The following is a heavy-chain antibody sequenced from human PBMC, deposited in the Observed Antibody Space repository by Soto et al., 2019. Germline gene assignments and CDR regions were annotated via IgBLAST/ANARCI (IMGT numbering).Heavy chain of an antibody. Sequence: SVKVSCKASGGTFSSYAISWVRQAPGQGLEWMGGIIPIFGTANYAQKFQGRVTITADESTSTAYMELSSLRSEDTAVYYCASATMIVVVMAANNAFDIWGQGTLVTVSS. CDR1: GGTFSSYA. V-gene: IGHV1-69*13. CDR2: IIPIFGTA. J-gene: IGHJ3*02. D-gene: IGHD3-22*01. CDR3: ASATMIVVVMAANNAFDI.